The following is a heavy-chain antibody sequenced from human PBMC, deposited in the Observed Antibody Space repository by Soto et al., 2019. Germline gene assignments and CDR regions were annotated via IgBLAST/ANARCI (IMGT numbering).Heavy chain of an antibody. CDR3: TSSTRYPHDAFDI. D-gene: IGHD2-2*01. CDR2: IKSKTDGGTT. V-gene: IGHV3-15*07. Sequence: QAPGKGLEWVGRIKSKTDGGTTDYAAPVKGRFTISRDDSKNTLYLQMNSLKTEDTAVYYCTSSTRYPHDAFDIWGQGTMVTVSS. J-gene: IGHJ3*02.